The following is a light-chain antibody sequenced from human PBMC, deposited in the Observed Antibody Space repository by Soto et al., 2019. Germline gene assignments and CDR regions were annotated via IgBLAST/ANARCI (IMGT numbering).Light chain of an antibody. Sequence: QSALTQPASGSGYPGQSITISCTGSTSDIGGYNYVSWYQQHPGKAPKLLIYDVSYRPSGISDRFSGSKSGNTASLTISGLQPEDEADYYCSSYGASSTLFGGGTKLTVL. CDR3: SSYGASSTL. CDR2: DVS. CDR1: TSDIGGYNY. J-gene: IGLJ2*01. V-gene: IGLV2-14*03.